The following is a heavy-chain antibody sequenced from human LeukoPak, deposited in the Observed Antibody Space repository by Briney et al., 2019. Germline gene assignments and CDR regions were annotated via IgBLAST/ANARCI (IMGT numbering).Heavy chain of an antibody. J-gene: IGHJ6*02. CDR1: GYTFTSYD. Sequence: APVKVSCKASGYTFTSYDINWVRQATGQGLEWMGWMNPNSGNTGYAQKFQGRVTMTRNTSISTAYMELSSLRSEDTAVYYCAREGYDYGSGSYYPYWDYYYGMDVWGQGTTVTVSS. CDR3: AREGYDYGSGSYYPYWDYYYGMDV. CDR2: MNPNSGNT. V-gene: IGHV1-8*01. D-gene: IGHD3-10*01.